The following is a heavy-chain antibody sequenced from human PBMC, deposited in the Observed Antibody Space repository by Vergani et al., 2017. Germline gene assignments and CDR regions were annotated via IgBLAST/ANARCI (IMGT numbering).Heavy chain of an antibody. CDR1: DSSIMTNPY. CDR2: IHHSGDT. CDR3: ARHRGSGGFFPSSYFYGMDV. J-gene: IGHJ6*02. Sequence: QVQLQESGPGLVKPSETLTLTCDVSDSSIMTNPYWGWFRQSPGKGLEWLWCIHHSGDTHYNSSLKSRVSISIVSSSKFSLSLTSVTAADTAIYYCARHRGSGGFFPSSYFYGMDVWGHGTTVTVSS. D-gene: IGHD3-10*01. V-gene: IGHV4-38-2*01.